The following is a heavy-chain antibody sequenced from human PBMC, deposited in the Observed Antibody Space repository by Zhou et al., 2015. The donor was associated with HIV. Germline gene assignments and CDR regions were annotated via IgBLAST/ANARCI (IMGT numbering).Heavy chain of an antibody. V-gene: IGHV1-69*01. CDR3: ARGYRRLQLSGDAFDI. D-gene: IGHD5-24*01. CDR2: IIPIFGTA. CDR1: GGTFSSYA. J-gene: IGHJ3*02. Sequence: QVQLVQSGAEVKKPGSSVKVSCKASGGTFSSYAISWVRQAPGQGLEWMGGIIPIFGTANYAQKFQGRVTITADESTSTAYMELSSLRSEDTAVYYCARGYRRLQLSGDAFDIWGQGTMVTVSS.